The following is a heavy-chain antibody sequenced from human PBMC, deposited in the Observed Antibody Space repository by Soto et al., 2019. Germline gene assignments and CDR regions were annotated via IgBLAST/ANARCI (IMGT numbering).Heavy chain of an antibody. J-gene: IGHJ3*02. Sequence: GGSLRLSCAASGFTFSSFALSWVRQAPGKGLEWVSAVTGSGGSTYYADSVKGRFTISRDNSKDTLYLQLNSLSAEDTAVYYCAKSSEVIATFAFDIWGQGTMVTVSS. CDR1: GFTFSSFA. D-gene: IGHD1-26*01. CDR3: AKSSEVIATFAFDI. CDR2: VTGSGGST. V-gene: IGHV3-23*01.